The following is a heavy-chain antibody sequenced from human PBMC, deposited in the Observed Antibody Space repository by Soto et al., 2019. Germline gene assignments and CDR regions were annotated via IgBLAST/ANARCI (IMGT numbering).Heavy chain of an antibody. Sequence: SETLSLTCAVSGVSITTTGYSWSWIRQPPGKGLEWIGYIYYSGSTNYNPSLKSRVTISVDTSKNQFSLKLSSVTAADTAVYYCARAAYSSGWYVDYWGQGTLVTVSS. CDR1: GVSITTTGYS. CDR2: IYYSGST. V-gene: IGHV4-61*08. CDR3: ARAAYSSGWYVDY. D-gene: IGHD6-19*01. J-gene: IGHJ4*02.